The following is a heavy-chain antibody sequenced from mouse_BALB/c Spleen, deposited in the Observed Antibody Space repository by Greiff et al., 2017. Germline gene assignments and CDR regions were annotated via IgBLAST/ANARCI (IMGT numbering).Heavy chain of an antibody. Sequence: EVQLQESGPGLVKPSQSLSLTCTVTGYSITSDYAWNWIRQFPGNKLEWMGYISYSGSTSYNPSLKSRISITRDTSKNQFFLQLNSVTTEDTATYYCAREMVTKGAWFAYWGQGTLVTVSA. J-gene: IGHJ3*01. CDR2: ISYSGST. V-gene: IGHV3-2*02. CDR3: AREMVTKGAWFAY. CDR1: GYSITSDYA. D-gene: IGHD2-2*01.